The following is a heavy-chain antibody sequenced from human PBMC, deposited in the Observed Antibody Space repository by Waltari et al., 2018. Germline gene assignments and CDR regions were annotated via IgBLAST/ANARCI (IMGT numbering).Heavy chain of an antibody. J-gene: IGHJ4*02. CDR2: INHSGST. V-gene: IGHV4-34*01. CDR3: ASETTVTRAIDY. D-gene: IGHD4-17*01. Sequence: QVQLQQWGAGLLKPSETLSLTCAVYGGSFSGYYWSWIRQPPGKGLEWIGEINHSGSTHYNPSLKSRVTISVDTSKNQFSLKLSSVTAADTAVYYCASETTVTRAIDYWGQGTLVTVSS. CDR1: GGSFSGYY.